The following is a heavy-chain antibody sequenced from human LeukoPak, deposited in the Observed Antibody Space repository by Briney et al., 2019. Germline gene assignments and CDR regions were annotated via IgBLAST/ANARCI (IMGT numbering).Heavy chain of an antibody. V-gene: IGHV1-2*02. J-gene: IGHJ4*02. CDR1: GYTFTSYA. CDR3: ARGGTYYGSGSYHLYYFDY. D-gene: IGHD3-10*01. CDR2: INPNSGGT. Sequence: ASVKVSCKASGYTFTSYAMNWVRQAPGQGLEWMGWINPNSGGTNYAQKFQGRVTMTRDTSISTAYMELSRLRSDDTAVYYCARGGTYYGSGSYHLYYFDYWGQGTLVTVSS.